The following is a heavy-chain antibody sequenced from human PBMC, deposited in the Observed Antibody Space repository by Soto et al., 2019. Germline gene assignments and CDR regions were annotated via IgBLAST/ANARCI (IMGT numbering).Heavy chain of an antibody. J-gene: IGHJ6*02. CDR1: GYTFTDYY. CDR3: ARVPRGVYYGMDV. CDR2: INPDSGTT. D-gene: IGHD3-10*01. Sequence: QVQLVQSGAEVKKPGASVKVSCKASGYTFTDYYMHWVRQAPGQRLEWMGWINPDSGTTNYAQKFQGWVTMTRDTSITTVYMEVSRLRSDDTPVYYCARVPRGVYYGMDVWGQGTTVTVSS. V-gene: IGHV1-2*04.